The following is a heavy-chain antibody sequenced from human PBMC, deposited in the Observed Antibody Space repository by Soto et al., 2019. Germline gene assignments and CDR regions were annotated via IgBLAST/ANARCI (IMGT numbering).Heavy chain of an antibody. CDR1: GFTFSSYA. CDR2: ISYDGSNK. Sequence: PGGSLRLSCAASGFTFSSYAMHWVRQAPGKGLEWVAVISYDGSNKYYADSVKGRFTISRDNSKNTLYLQMNSLRAEDTAVYYCARVGDYGVYLLWFGELSGLSGMDVWGQGTTVTVSS. D-gene: IGHD3-10*01. V-gene: IGHV3-30-3*01. J-gene: IGHJ6*02. CDR3: ARVGDYGVYLLWFGELSGLSGMDV.